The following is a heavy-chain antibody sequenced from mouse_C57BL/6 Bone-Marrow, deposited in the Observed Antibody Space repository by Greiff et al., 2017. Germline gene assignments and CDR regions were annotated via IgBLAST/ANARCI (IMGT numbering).Heavy chain of an antibody. CDR2: IYPGSGNT. D-gene: IGHD1-1*01. CDR1: GYNFTDYY. V-gene: IGHV1-76*01. CDR3: ARYGNPSTTVVAPYAMDY. Sequence: VQLQQSGAELVRPGASVKLSCKASGYNFTDYYINWVKQRPGQGLEWIARIYPGSGNTYYNEKFKGKATLTAEKSSSTAYMQLSSLTSEDSAVYFCARYGNPSTTVVAPYAMDYWGQGTSVTVSS. J-gene: IGHJ4*01.